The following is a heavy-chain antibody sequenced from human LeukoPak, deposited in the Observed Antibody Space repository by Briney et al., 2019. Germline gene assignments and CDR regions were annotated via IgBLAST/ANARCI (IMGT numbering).Heavy chain of an antibody. Sequence: SETLSLTCTVSGGSISSYYWSWIRQPPGKGLEWIGYIYYSGSTNYNPSLKSRVTISVDTSKNQFSLKLSSVTAADTAVYYCARVVKRYDFWSGFDYWGQGTLVTVSS. CDR1: GGSISSYY. CDR2: IYYSGST. V-gene: IGHV4-59*01. D-gene: IGHD3-3*01. CDR3: ARVVKRYDFWSGFDY. J-gene: IGHJ4*02.